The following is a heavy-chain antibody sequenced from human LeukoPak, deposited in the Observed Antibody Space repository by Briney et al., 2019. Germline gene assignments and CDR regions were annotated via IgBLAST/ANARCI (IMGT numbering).Heavy chain of an antibody. CDR1: GFTFSSYW. Sequence: GGSLRLSCAASGFTFSSYWMQWVRQAPGKGLEWVSRGSSDGSTTTYADSVKGRFTISRDNGKNTLYLQMNSLRAEDTAVYYRAGDADGPGSLIDYWGQGTLVTVSP. D-gene: IGHD2-8*01. CDR3: AGDADGPGSLIDY. V-gene: IGHV3-74*01. CDR2: GSSDGSTT. J-gene: IGHJ4*02.